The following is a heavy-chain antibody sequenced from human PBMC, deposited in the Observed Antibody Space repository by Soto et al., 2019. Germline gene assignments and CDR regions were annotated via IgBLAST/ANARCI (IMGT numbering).Heavy chain of an antibody. V-gene: IGHV3-33*01. CDR3: AIERGFLEWSVSYGMDV. J-gene: IGHJ6*02. D-gene: IGHD3-3*01. CDR2: IWYDGSNE. CDR1: GFTFSNYG. Sequence: QVQLVESGGGVVQPGRSLRLSCAASGFTFSNYGMHWVRQAPGKGLEWVAMIWYDGSNENYADSVKGRFTISRDNSKNARDLQMNSLRAEDTAVYYCAIERGFLEWSVSYGMDVWGQGTTVTVSS.